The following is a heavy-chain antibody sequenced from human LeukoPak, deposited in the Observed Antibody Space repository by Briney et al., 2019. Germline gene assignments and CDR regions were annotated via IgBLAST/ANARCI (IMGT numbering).Heavy chain of an antibody. CDR1: GFTFSRHG. D-gene: IGHD1-1*01. CDR3: AKNSRGTFDY. J-gene: IGHJ4*02. V-gene: IGHV3-30*02. CDR2: IRYDGSNK. Sequence: GGSLRLSCAASGFTFSRHGMHWVRQAPGKGLEWVSFIRYDGSNKYYADSVKGRFTISRDNSKNTLYLQMNSLRAEDTAVYYCAKNSRGTFDYWGQGTLVTVSS.